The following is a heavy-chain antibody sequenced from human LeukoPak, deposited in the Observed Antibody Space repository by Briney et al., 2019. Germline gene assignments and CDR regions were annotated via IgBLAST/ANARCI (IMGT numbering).Heavy chain of an antibody. CDR3: ARDVHYDSSGYYLRNDAFDI. J-gene: IGHJ3*02. V-gene: IGHV3-21*01. Sequence: GGSLRLSCAASGFTFSSYSMNWVRQAPGKGLEWVSSISSSSRYIYYGDSVKGRFTISRDNAKNSLCLQMNSLRAEDTAVYYCARDVHYDSSGYYLRNDAFDIWGQGTMVTVSS. CDR2: ISSSSRYI. CDR1: GFTFSSYS. D-gene: IGHD3-22*01.